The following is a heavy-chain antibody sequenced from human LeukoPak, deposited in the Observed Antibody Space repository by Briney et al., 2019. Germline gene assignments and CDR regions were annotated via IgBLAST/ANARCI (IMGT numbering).Heavy chain of an antibody. J-gene: IGHJ3*02. CDR3: ARDKRGEYGDYAYAFDI. Sequence: GGSLRLSCAASGFTFDDYGMSWVRQAPGKGLEWVSGINWNGGSTGYADSVKGRFTISRDNAKNSLYLQMNSLRAEDTALYYCARDKRGEYGDYAYAFDIWGQGTMVTVSS. D-gene: IGHD4-17*01. V-gene: IGHV3-20*04. CDR2: INWNGGST. CDR1: GFTFDDYG.